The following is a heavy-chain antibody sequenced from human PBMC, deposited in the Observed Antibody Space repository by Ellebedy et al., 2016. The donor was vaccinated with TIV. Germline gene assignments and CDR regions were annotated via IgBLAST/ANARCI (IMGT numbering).Heavy chain of an antibody. V-gene: IGHV3-11*06. CDR2: IGSNNLDT. CDR1: GFTFSDYY. Sequence: GESLKISXAASGFTFSDYYMIWIRQAPGKGLEWVSHIGSNNLDTNYADSVKGRFTISRDNSRKTLFLQMNSLRPEDTAVYYCAKDKGSGTHYNLYFGLDVWGQGTTVTVSS. CDR3: AKDKGSGTHYNLYFGLDV. J-gene: IGHJ6*02. D-gene: IGHD3-10*01.